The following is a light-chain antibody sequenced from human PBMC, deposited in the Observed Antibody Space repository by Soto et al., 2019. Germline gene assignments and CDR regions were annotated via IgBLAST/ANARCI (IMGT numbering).Light chain of an antibody. CDR1: ISNIGAGYD. CDR2: GNS. J-gene: IGLJ1*01. Sequence: QSVLTQPPSVSGAPGQRVTISCTGSISNIGAGYDVHWYQQLPGTVPKVLTYGNSNRPSGVPDRFSGSKSGTSASLAITGLQAEDEADYYCQSYDISLSGFHVFGTGTKLTVL. CDR3: QSYDISLSGFHV. V-gene: IGLV1-40*01.